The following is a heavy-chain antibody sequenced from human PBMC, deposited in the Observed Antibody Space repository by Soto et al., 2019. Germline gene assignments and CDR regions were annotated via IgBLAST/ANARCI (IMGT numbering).Heavy chain of an antibody. V-gene: IGHV3-21*06. CDR1: GVTFTRYS. CDR3: ARESEDLTSNFDY. J-gene: IGHJ4*02. CDR2: ISSTTNYI. Sequence: EVQLVESGGGLGKPGGSLRLSCAASGVTFTRYSMNWVRQAPGKGLEWVSSISSTTNYIYYGDSMKGRFTISRDNAKNSLDLEMNRLRAEDTAVYYCARESEDLTSNFDYWGQGTLVTVSS.